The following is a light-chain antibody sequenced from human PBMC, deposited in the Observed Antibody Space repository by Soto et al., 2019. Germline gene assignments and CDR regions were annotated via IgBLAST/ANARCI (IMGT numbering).Light chain of an antibody. CDR3: SSHAGINNVV. CDR2: GHN. Sequence: QSVLTQPPSVSGAPGQRVTISCTGSTTNIGAGYEVHWYQQRPGTAPKLLVSGHNIRPSGVPDRFYGSKSGTSASLAITGLQAEDEADYYCSSHAGINNVVFGGGTKLTVL. CDR1: TTNIGAGYE. V-gene: IGLV1-40*01. J-gene: IGLJ3*02.